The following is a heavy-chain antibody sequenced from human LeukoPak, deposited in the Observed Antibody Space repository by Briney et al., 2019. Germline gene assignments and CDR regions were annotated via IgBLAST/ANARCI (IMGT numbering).Heavy chain of an antibody. V-gene: IGHV1-8*03. CDR3: ARSKWQGEEFDY. Sequence: GASVKVSCKASGYTFSSYDINWVRQATGQGLEWMGWMNPNSGDTGYGQKFQGRVTITRNTSISTVYMELGSLRSEDTAVYYCARSKWQGEEFDYWGQGSLVTVSS. D-gene: IGHD3-16*01. CDR1: GYTFSSYD. J-gene: IGHJ4*02. CDR2: MNPNSGDT.